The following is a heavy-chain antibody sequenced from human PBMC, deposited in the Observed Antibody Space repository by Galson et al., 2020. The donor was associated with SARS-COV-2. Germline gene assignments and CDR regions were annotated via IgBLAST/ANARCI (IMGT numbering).Heavy chain of an antibody. V-gene: IGHV5-10-1*01. CDR3: ARTEAAAGMWFDY. J-gene: IGHJ4*02. CDR2: IDPSDSYT. Sequence: HGESLKISCKGSGYSFTSYWISWVRQMPGKGLEWMGRIDPSDSYTNYSPSFQGHVTISADKSISTAYLQWSSLKASDTAMYYCARTEAAAGMWFDYWGQGTLVTVSS. CDR1: GYSFTSYW. D-gene: IGHD6-13*01.